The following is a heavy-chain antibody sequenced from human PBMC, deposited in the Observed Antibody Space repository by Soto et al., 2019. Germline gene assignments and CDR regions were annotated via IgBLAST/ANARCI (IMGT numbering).Heavy chain of an antibody. D-gene: IGHD2-15*01. V-gene: IGHV4-31*03. CDR2: IYYSGST. CDR3: ARSYSPAPMFDY. CDR1: CGSISSGGFY. Sequence: SSGTLSLTCTFSCGSISSGGFYWSLIRQHPGKGLEWIGYIYYSGSTYYNPSLKSRVTISVDTSKNQFSLKLSSVTAADTAVYYCARSYSPAPMFDYWGQGTLVTVSS. J-gene: IGHJ4*02.